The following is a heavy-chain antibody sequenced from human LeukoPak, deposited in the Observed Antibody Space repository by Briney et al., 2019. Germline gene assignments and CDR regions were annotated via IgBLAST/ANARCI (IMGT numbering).Heavy chain of an antibody. Sequence: QLGGSVRLSCAAFGFTFYNYALHWARHAPGKGLEYVSGLNPNGDSTYYATSVKGRSTISRHNPQHTLFLQMGSLRVEDTAVYYCARTYSYGAGTYSSFGYWGQGTLVSVS. CDR3: ARTYSYGAGTYSSFGY. J-gene: IGHJ4*02. V-gene: IGHV3-64*01. CDR1: GFTFYNYA. CDR2: LNPNGDST. D-gene: IGHD3-10*01.